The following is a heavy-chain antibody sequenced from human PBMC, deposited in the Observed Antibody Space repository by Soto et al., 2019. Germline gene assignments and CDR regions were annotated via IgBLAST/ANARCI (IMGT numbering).Heavy chain of an antibody. D-gene: IGHD2-21*01. CDR3: AADNNIRGWHPVFAI. V-gene: IGHV3-9*01. J-gene: IGHJ6*03. CDR2: ISWNSGSI. Sequence: KGLEWVSGISWNSGSIGYADSVKGRFTISRDNAKNSLYLQMNSLRAEDTALYYCAADNNIRGWHPVFAIWGNGTTVPGTS.